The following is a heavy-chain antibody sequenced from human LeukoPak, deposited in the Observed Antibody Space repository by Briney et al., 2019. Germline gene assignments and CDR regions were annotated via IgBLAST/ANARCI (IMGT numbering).Heavy chain of an antibody. CDR3: ARDTPFVPDTAMGLFDY. V-gene: IGHV3-30-3*01. Sequence: GGSLRLSCAASGFTFDDYAMHWVRQAPGKGLEWVAVISYDGSNKYYADSVKGRFTISRDNSKNTLYLQMNSLRAEDTAVYYCARDTPFVPDTAMGLFDYWGQGTLVTVSS. CDR1: GFTFDDYA. D-gene: IGHD5-18*01. J-gene: IGHJ4*02. CDR2: ISYDGSNK.